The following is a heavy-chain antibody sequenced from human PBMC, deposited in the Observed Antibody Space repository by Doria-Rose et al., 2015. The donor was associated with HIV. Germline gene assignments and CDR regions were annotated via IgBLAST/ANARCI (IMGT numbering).Heavy chain of an antibody. V-gene: IGHV2-26*01. J-gene: IGHJ4*02. Sequence: QVTLKGSGPVLVKPTETLTLTCTVSGVSLSSPGMGVSWIRQPPGKALEWLANIFSDDERSYKTSLKSRLTISSGTSKSQVVLTMTDMDPVDTATYYCARIKSSRWYHRYYFDFWGQGTLVIASA. CDR2: IFSDDER. CDR1: GVSLSSPGMG. CDR3: ARIKSSRWYHRYYFDF. D-gene: IGHD6-13*01.